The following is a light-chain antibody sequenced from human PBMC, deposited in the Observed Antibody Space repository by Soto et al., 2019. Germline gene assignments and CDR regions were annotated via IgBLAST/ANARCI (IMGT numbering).Light chain of an antibody. Sequence: EIVLTQSPGTLSLSPGDRATLSCRASQSVSSNLAWYRQKPGQAPRLLIYGASTRATGIPARFSGSGSGTEFSFTVTSLQSEDFAVYYCQQYDQWPITFGQGTRLEIK. CDR1: QSVSSN. V-gene: IGKV3-15*01. CDR2: GAS. J-gene: IGKJ5*01. CDR3: QQYDQWPIT.